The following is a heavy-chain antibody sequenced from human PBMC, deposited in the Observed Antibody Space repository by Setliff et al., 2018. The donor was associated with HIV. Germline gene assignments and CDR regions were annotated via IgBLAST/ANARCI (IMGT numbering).Heavy chain of an antibody. CDR2: IYHSGST. Sequence: MSSETLSLTCTVSGYSISSGYYWGWIRQPPGKGLEWIGSIYHSGSTYYNPSLKSRVTISVDTSKNQFSLKLSSVTAADTAVYYCARDPYGITTRDWYFDLWGRGTLVTVSS. V-gene: IGHV4-38-2*02. CDR1: GYSISSGYY. D-gene: IGHD3-10*01. J-gene: IGHJ2*01. CDR3: ARDPYGITTRDWYFDL.